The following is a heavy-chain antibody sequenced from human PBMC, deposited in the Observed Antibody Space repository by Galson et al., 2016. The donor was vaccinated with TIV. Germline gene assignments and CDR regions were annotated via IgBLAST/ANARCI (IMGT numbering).Heavy chain of an antibody. D-gene: IGHD2-2*01. CDR3: TRAAGKNGASCYATCETFDI. Sequence: CAISGDSVSSDSAAWNWVRQSPSRGLEWLGRTYYRSRWYYDYKVSVKSRITINPDTSKNQFSPQLNSVTPEDTAVYYCTRAAGKNGASCYATCETFDIWGQGTKVTVSS. CDR2: TYYRSRWYY. V-gene: IGHV6-1*01. J-gene: IGHJ3*02. CDR1: GDSVSSDSAA.